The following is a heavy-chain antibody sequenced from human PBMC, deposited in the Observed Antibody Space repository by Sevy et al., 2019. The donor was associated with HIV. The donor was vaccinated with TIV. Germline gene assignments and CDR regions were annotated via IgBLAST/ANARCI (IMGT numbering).Heavy chain of an antibody. D-gene: IGHD3-10*01. CDR2: ISSSSSTI. J-gene: IGHJ4*02. CDR3: ARSPVVRGLNFDY. V-gene: IGHV3-48*02. Sequence: GGSLRLSCAASGFTFSSYSMNWVRQAPGKGLEWVSYISSSSSTIYYADSVKGRFTISRDNAKNSLYLQMNSLRDEDTAVDYCARSPVVRGLNFDYWGQGTLVTVSS. CDR1: GFTFSSYS.